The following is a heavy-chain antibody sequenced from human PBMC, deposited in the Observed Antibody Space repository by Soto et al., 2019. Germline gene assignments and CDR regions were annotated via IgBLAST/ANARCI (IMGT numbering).Heavy chain of an antibody. J-gene: IGHJ5*02. CDR1: GGAISGYY. V-gene: IGHV4-4*07. D-gene: IGHD3-3*01. Sequence: SETLSLTCTVSGGAISGYYWTWIRQPAGKGLEWIGRIYSSGGTKYNPSLKSRVDMSLDMSKNQFSLGLNSVTAADTAVYYCARGQRFSDSFVPWGQGTLVTVSS. CDR3: ARGQRFSDSFVP. CDR2: IYSSGGT.